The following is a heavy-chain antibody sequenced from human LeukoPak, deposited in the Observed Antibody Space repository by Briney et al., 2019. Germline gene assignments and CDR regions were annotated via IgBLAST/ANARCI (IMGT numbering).Heavy chain of an antibody. CDR3: AKSGGYGLIDY. J-gene: IGHJ4*02. Sequence: SETLSLTCTVSGASISGSGYYWGWLRQPPGKGLEWIGSIYSSGSTYYNASLQSRVTISIETSKNQISLRLNSVTAADTAMYYCAKSGGYGLIDYWGQGTLVTVSS. D-gene: IGHD1-26*01. CDR1: GASISGSGYY. V-gene: IGHV4-39*01. CDR2: IYSSGST.